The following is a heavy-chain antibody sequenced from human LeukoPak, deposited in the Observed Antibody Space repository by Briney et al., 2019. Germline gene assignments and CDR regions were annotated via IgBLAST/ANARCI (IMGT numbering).Heavy chain of an antibody. CDR2: ISAYNGNT. CDR1: GYTFTSYG. V-gene: IGHV1-18*01. CDR3: AIEYYYDSSGYYHY. D-gene: IGHD3-22*01. Sequence: ASVKVSCKASGYTFTSYGISWVRQAPGQGLEWMGWISAYNGNTNYAQKLQGRVTMTTDTSTSTAYMELRSLRSDDAAVYYCAIEYYYDSSGYYHYWGQGTLVTVSS. J-gene: IGHJ4*02.